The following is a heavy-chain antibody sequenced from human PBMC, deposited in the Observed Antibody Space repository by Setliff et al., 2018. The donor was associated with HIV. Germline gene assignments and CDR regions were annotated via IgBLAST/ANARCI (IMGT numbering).Heavy chain of an antibody. D-gene: IGHD6-13*01. J-gene: IGHJ4*02. CDR1: GFTFSDFG. V-gene: IGHV3-30*03. Sequence: PGGSLRLSCTASGFTFSDFGMHWVRQAPGKGLEWVAVISDDGNKKYYADSLKGRFTISRDNSKNTLYLQMDSLKTEDTAVYYCTTKQNWGQGTRVTVSS. CDR2: ISDDGNKK. CDR3: TTKQN.